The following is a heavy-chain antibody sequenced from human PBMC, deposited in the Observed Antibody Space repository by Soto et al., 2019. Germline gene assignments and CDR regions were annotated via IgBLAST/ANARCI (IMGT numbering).Heavy chain of an antibody. D-gene: IGHD3-22*01. CDR2: IYYSGST. Sequence: QLQLQESGPGLVKPSETLSLTCTVSGGSISSSSYYWGWIRQPPGKGLEWIGSIYYSGSTYYNPSLKSRVTISVDTSKNQFSLKVSSVTDADTAVYYCARRYYDSGANRLLYYFDYWGQGTLVTVSS. V-gene: IGHV4-39*01. J-gene: IGHJ4*02. CDR1: GGSISSSSYY. CDR3: ARRYYDSGANRLLYYFDY.